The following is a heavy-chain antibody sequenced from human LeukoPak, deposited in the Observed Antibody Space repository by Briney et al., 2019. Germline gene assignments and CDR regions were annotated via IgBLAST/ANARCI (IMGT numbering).Heavy chain of an antibody. CDR1: GFTVSSSS. CDR3: ARGQEQFSSPWQWGPRRKNFYYYGMDV. Sequence: GGSLRLSCAASGFTVSSSSMKWVRLGPGKGLEWVSAISSDGNTYYADSVKGRFTISRDNSRNTLSLQMHGLRADDTAVYYCARGQEQFSSPWQWGPRRKNFYYYGMDVWGQGTTVTVSS. J-gene: IGHJ6*02. CDR2: ISSDGNT. V-gene: IGHV3-66*01. D-gene: IGHD6-19*01.